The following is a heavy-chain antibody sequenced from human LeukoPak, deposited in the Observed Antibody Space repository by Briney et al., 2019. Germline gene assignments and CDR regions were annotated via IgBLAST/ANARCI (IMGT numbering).Heavy chain of an antibody. CDR1: GYTFTSYD. D-gene: IGHD3-16*02. V-gene: IGHV1-8*01. J-gene: IGHJ5*02. CDR3: ARGHRIGYRWNHNWFDP. Sequence: ASVKVSCKASGYTFTSYDINWVRQATGQGLEWMGWMNPNSGNTGYAQKFQGRVTMTRNTSISTAYMELSGLRSEDTAVYYCARGHRIGYRWNHNWFDPWGQGTLVTVSS. CDR2: MNPNSGNT.